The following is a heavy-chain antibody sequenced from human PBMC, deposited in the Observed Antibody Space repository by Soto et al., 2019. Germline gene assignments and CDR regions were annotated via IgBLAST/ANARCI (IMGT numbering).Heavy chain of an antibody. V-gene: IGHV3-33*01. D-gene: IGHD2-15*01. J-gene: IGHJ4*02. CDR2: VWYDGSNK. Sequence: QVQLVESGGGVVQPGRSLRLSCAASGFTFSSYGMHWVRQAPGKGLEGVAVVWYDGSNKYYADSGKGRFTISRDNSKNSRYLRMDRLRAEETAVYYCARGRGVVVAATLDYWGQGTLVTVSS. CDR3: ARGRGVVVAATLDY. CDR1: GFTFSSYG.